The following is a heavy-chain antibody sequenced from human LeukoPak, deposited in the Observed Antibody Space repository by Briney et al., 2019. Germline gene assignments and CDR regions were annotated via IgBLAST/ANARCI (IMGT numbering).Heavy chain of an antibody. J-gene: IGHJ4*02. Sequence: PGGSLRLSCAASGFTFSSYAMSWVRQAPGKGLEWVSAISGSGGSTYYADSVKGRFTISRDNSKNSLYLQMNSLRAEDTAEYYCATSYSSGWSSYWGQGTLVTVSS. V-gene: IGHV3-23*01. D-gene: IGHD6-19*01. CDR1: GFTFSSYA. CDR3: ATSYSSGWSSY. CDR2: ISGSGGST.